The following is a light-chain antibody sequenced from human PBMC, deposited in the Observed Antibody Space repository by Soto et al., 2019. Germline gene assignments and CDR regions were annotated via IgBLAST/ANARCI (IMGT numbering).Light chain of an antibody. J-gene: IGKJ1*01. CDR2: GAS. CDR1: QSVSSSF. CDR3: QQYDSSPWT. V-gene: IGKV3-20*01. Sequence: EIVLTQSPGTLSLSPGERATLSCRASQSVSSSFLAWYQQKPGQAPRLLIYGASRRATGIPDRFSGSGSGTDFTLTISSLEPEDFAVYYCQQYDSSPWTFGQGTKVEIK.